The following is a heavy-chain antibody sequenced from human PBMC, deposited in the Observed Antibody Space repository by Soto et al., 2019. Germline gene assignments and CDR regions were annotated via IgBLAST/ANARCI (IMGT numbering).Heavy chain of an antibody. CDR1: GVSISSGKW. CDR2: IFHTGNT. D-gene: IGHD3-22*01. CDR3: ARNLFDSRGYPPEV. V-gene: IGHV4-4*02. J-gene: IGHJ4*02. Sequence: QVQLQESGPGLVKPSWTLSLTCTISGVSISSGKWWRWVRQPPGEGLEWIGEIFHTGNTDYKPSLKSRVSIRVDKSKNQFSLNLDSVTAADTAVYYCARNLFDSRGYPPEVWGQGILVTVSS.